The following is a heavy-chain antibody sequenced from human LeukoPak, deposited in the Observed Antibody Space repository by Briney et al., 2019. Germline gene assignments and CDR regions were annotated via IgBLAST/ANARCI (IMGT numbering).Heavy chain of an antibody. CDR1: GFTFSTYA. CDR2: ISSNGGST. D-gene: IGHD4-17*01. CDR3: ARHLSGDDI. V-gene: IGHV3-64*02. J-gene: IGHJ3*02. Sequence: GGSLRLSCAASGFTFSTYAMHWVRQAPGKGLEYVSPISSNGGSTYYADSVKGRFTISRDNSKNTLYLQMGSLRAEDTAVYYCARHLSGDDIWGQGTMVTVSS.